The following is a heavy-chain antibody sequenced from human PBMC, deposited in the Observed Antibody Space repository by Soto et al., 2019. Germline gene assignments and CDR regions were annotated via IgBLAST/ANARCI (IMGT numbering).Heavy chain of an antibody. CDR3: ARSYYDFWSGYSQGYFDY. D-gene: IGHD3-3*01. V-gene: IGHV1-18*04. Sequence: ASVKVSCNASGYTFTSYGISWVRQAPGQGLEWMGWISAYNGNTNYAQKLQGRVTMTTDTSTSTAYMELRSLRSDDTAVYYCARSYYDFWSGYSQGYFDYWGQGTLVTVSS. J-gene: IGHJ4*02. CDR2: ISAYNGNT. CDR1: GYTFTSYG.